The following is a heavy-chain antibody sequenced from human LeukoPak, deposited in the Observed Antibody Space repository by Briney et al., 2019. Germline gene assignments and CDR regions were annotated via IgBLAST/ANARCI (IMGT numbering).Heavy chain of an antibody. CDR1: GFTFSSYA. Sequence: PGGSLRLSCAASGFTFSSYAMSWVRQAPGKGLEWVSYISSSGSTIYYADSVRGRFTISRDNAKNSLYLQMNSLRAEDTAVYYCARDERAYGSGSYFDYWGQGTLVTVSS. V-gene: IGHV3-48*04. J-gene: IGHJ4*02. CDR3: ARDERAYGSGSYFDY. D-gene: IGHD3-10*01. CDR2: ISSSGSTI.